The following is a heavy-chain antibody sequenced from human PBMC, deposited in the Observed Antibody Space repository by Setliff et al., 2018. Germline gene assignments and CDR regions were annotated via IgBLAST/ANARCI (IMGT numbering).Heavy chain of an antibody. CDR1: GYSISSGYI. CDR2: IGHTGSI. J-gene: IGHJ4*02. V-gene: IGHV4-38-2*02. D-gene: IGHD2-21*02. CDR3: ARHGGDSDY. Sequence: SETLSLTCTVSGYSISSGYIWGWIRQPPGKGLEWVGNIGHTGSINYNPSLKSRLTISRDTSKNQVSLKLNSVTATDSAVYYCARHGGDSDYWGQGILVTVSS.